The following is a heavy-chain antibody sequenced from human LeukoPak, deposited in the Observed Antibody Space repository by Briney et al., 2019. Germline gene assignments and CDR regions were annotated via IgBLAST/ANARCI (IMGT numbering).Heavy chain of an antibody. CDR2: INPNSGGT. V-gene: IGHV1-2*06. D-gene: IGHD3-10*01. Sequence: ASVKVSCKASGYTFTGYYMHWVRQAPGQGLEWMGRINPNSGGTNYAQKFQGRVTMTRDTSISTAHVELSRLRSDDTAVYYCARLNYYGSGSYSPFDDYWGQGTLVTVSS. J-gene: IGHJ4*02. CDR3: ARLNYYGSGSYSPFDDY. CDR1: GYTFTGYY.